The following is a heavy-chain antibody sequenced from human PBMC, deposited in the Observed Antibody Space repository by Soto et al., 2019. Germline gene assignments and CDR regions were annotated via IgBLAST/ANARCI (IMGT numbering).Heavy chain of an antibody. V-gene: IGHV3-30*18. J-gene: IGHJ4*02. CDR3: AKGPPLLMVYPVLDS. CDR2: ISYDGSNK. D-gene: IGHD2-8*01. CDR1: EFTFSKHG. Sequence: GGSLRLSCAASEFTFSKHGMHWVRQAPGKGLEWVAVISYDGSNKYYGDSVKDRFTISRDNSKNTLYLHMNSLRPEDMAVYFCAKGPPLLMVYPVLDSWGQGTLVTVSS.